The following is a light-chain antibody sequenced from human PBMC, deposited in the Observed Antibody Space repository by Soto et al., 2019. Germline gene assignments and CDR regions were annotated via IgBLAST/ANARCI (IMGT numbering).Light chain of an antibody. CDR2: WAS. CDR1: QSVLYRSNNKNY. V-gene: IGKV4-1*01. CDR3: QQYYNIPWT. J-gene: IGKJ1*01. Sequence: DIVLTQFPDSLAVSLGERATINCKSSQSVLYRSNNKNYFAWYQQKPGQPPKLLIYWASTRESGVPDRFSGSGSGTDFTLTISSLQAEDVAIYYCQQYYNIPWTFGQGSKVEIK.